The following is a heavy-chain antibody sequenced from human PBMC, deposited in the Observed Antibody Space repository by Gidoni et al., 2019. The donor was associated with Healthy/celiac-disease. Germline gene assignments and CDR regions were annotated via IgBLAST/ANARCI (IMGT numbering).Heavy chain of an antibody. CDR2: ISSSSSYI. D-gene: IGHD7-27*01. V-gene: IGHV3-21*01. Sequence: EVQLVESGGGLVKPGVSLRLSCAASGFPFSSYSMNWVRQAPGKGLEWVSSISSSSSYIYYEDSVKGRFNISRDNAKNSLYLKMNSLRAEDTAVYYCASRSWGSRSGGKPYDYWGQGTLVTVSS. CDR1: GFPFSSYS. J-gene: IGHJ4*02. CDR3: ASRSWGSRSGGKPYDY.